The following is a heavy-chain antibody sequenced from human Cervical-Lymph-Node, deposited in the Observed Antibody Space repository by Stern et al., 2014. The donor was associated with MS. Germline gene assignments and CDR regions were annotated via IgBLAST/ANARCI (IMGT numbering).Heavy chain of an antibody. CDR2: FVTLFSTT. CDR1: GGTFNSYV. Sequence: QVQLGQSGAEVKKPGSSVKVSCKASGGTFNSYVISWVRQAPGQGLEWMGGFVTLFSTTPYAQKLQGRGTITADESRSTTYMELTSLRSDDTAVYYCARGGIGSSRLYYHFYGMDVWGQGTTVTVSS. CDR3: ARGGIGSSRLYYHFYGMDV. V-gene: IGHV1-69*01. J-gene: IGHJ6*02. D-gene: IGHD6-6*01.